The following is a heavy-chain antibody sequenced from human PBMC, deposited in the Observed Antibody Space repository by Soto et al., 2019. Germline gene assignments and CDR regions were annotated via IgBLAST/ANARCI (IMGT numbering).Heavy chain of an antibody. Sequence: GGSLRLSCAASGFAFSGYEMNWVRQAPGKGLEWVSYISGSSATIYYADSVKGRFTISRDNAKNSLYLQMNSLRVEDTAVYYCARDIVSLFDYWGQGTLVTVSS. CDR2: ISGSSATI. V-gene: IGHV3-48*03. CDR3: ARDIVSLFDY. CDR1: GFAFSGYE. J-gene: IGHJ4*02. D-gene: IGHD3-16*02.